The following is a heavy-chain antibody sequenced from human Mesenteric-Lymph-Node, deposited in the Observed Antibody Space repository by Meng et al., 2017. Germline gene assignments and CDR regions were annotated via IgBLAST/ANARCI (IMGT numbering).Heavy chain of an antibody. J-gene: IGHJ4*02. CDR2: IYHSGST. CDR1: GGSISSTSYW. V-gene: IGHV4-4*02. Sequence: QAQLQDSGPGLVKPSQTLSLTCTVSGGSISSTSYWWSWVRQPPGKGLEWIGEIYHSGSTNYNPSLKSRVTISVDKSKNQFSLKLSSVTAADTAVYYCASFPPPGKQWLVTDYWGQGTLVTVSS. D-gene: IGHD6-19*01. CDR3: ASFPPPGKQWLVTDY.